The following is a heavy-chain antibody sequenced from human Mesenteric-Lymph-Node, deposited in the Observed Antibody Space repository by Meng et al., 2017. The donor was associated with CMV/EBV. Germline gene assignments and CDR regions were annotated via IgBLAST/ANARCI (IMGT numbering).Heavy chain of an antibody. D-gene: IGHD3-10*01. CDR2: ISYDGRST. CDR1: GFTFSSYA. Sequence: LSCAASGFTFSSYAMHWVRQAPGKGLEWVAVISYDGRSTNYADSVKGRFTISRDNSKNTQYLQMNSLRAEDTAVYYCARDGYYFDYWGQGTLVTVSS. CDR3: ARDGYYFDY. J-gene: IGHJ4*02. V-gene: IGHV3-30*04.